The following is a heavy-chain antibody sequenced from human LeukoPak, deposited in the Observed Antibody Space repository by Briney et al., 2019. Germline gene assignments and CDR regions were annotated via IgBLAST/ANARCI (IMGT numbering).Heavy chain of an antibody. D-gene: IGHD3-10*01. CDR3: ARGITMVRGVISRYYYYMDV. CDR2: INHSGST. J-gene: IGHJ6*03. V-gene: IGHV4-39*07. CDR1: GGSISSSSYY. Sequence: PSETLSLTCTVSGGSISSSSYYWSWIRQPPGKGLEWIGEINHSGSTNYNPSLKSRVTISVDTSKNQFSLKLSSVTAADTAVYYCARGITMVRGVISRYYYYMDVWGKGTTVTVSS.